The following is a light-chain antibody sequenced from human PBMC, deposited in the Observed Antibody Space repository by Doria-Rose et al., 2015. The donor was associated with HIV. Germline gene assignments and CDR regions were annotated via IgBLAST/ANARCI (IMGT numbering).Light chain of an antibody. J-gene: IGKJ3*01. Sequence: DIRLTQSPESLGMSLGERATLNCKSNQSLLYTSKNYLAWYQQKPGQPPKLLIYWASTRQSVVPARFSGSGSGTDFTLTISSLEAEDAAVYYCQQYYDTPSFGPGTTVDIK. CDR2: WAS. V-gene: IGKV4-1*01. CDR3: QQYYDTPS. CDR1: QSLLYTSKNY.